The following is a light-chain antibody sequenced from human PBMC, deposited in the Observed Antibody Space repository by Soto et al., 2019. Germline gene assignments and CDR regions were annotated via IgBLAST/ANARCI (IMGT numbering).Light chain of an antibody. V-gene: IGKV3-20*01. CDR2: GAF. CDR1: QTVRSSY. J-gene: IGKJ4*01. CDR3: QQYGDSIT. Sequence: IFLTQSPGSLSLSSGDRATLSCRATQTVRSSYLAWYQQRPGQAPKLLIYGAFNRAIGIPDRVSGSESGRDYNLTISSLDPEDSAGYYCQQYGDSITFGRGTKVEIK.